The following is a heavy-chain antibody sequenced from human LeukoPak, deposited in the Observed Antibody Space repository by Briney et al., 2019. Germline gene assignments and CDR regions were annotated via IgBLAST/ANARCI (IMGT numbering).Heavy chain of an antibody. CDR1: GFTFSSYA. CDR3: ARARITIFGVVIQNWFDP. Sequence: GGSLRLSCAASGFTFSSYAMHWVRQAPGKGLEWVAVISYDGSNKYYADSVKGRFTISRDNSKNTLYLQMNSLRAEDTAVYYCARARITIFGVVIQNWFDPWGQGTLVTVSS. V-gene: IGHV3-30-3*01. J-gene: IGHJ5*02. CDR2: ISYDGSNK. D-gene: IGHD3-3*01.